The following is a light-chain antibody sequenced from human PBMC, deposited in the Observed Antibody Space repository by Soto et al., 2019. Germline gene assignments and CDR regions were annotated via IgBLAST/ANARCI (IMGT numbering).Light chain of an antibody. J-gene: IGKJ2*01. CDR2: GTS. CDR1: QNIAEF. V-gene: IGKV1-39*01. Sequence: DVQMTQSPSSLSASIGDRVTLTCRASQNIAEFLNWYQVKSDKGPKLLIYGTSTLQSGVPSRFSGGGSGTEFTLTISNLHPEDFATYYCQQSYSTLLYTFGQGTKLEIK. CDR3: QQSYSTLLYT.